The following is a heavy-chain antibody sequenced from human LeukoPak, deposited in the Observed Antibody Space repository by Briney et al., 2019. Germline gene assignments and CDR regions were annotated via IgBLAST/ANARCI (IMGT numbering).Heavy chain of an antibody. Sequence: GASVKVSCKASGYTFTSYAMNWARQAPGQGLEWMGWINTNTGNPTYAQGFTGRFVFSLDTSVSTAYLQISSLKAEDTAVYYCARELTNYDSSGYTSYWGQGTLVTVSS. V-gene: IGHV7-4-1*02. D-gene: IGHD3-22*01. J-gene: IGHJ4*02. CDR1: GYTFTSYA. CDR3: ARELTNYDSSGYTSY. CDR2: INTNTGNP.